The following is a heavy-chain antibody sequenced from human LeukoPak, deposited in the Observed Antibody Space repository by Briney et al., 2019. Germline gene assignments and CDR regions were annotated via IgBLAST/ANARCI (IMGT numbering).Heavy chain of an antibody. V-gene: IGHV3-23*01. D-gene: IGHD6-6*01. CDR3: ARGGIGIAARPAYYYYYYMDV. CDR1: GFSFSNYT. CDR2: ISGGGDTT. Sequence: GGSLRLSCSASGFSFSNYTMTWVRQAPGKGPEWVSIISGGGDTTFYTDSVKGRFTISRDNSKNTLYLQMNSLRAEDTAVYYCARGGIGIAARPAYYYYYYMDVWGKGTTVTVSS. J-gene: IGHJ6*03.